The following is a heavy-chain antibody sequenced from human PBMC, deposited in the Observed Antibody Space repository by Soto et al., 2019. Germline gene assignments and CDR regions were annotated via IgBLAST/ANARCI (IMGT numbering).Heavy chain of an antibody. V-gene: IGHV1-3*04. D-gene: IGHD6-19*01. Sequence: ASVKVSCKASGYTFSSYAMHWARQAPGQRLEWMGWISSGNDNTKYSQKFQDRVTITRDTSASTAYMELSSLTFEDTAVYYCARDEGVASGNWGQGTLVTGSS. J-gene: IGHJ4*02. CDR3: ARDEGVASGN. CDR2: ISSGNDNT. CDR1: GYTFSSYA.